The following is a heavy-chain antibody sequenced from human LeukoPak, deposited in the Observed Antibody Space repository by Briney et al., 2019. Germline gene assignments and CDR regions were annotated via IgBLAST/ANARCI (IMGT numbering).Heavy chain of an antibody. D-gene: IGHD1-26*01. CDR2: IHPYSGGS. J-gene: IGHJ3*02. V-gene: IGHV1-2*06. CDR3: ASAVPAIVIPQSGFDI. Sequence: ASVKVSCKASGFTFNGYYVHCVRQAPGQGLEWMGRIHPYSGGSNSAQKFQGRVTMARDMSINTVYMELSGLRSDDTALYYCASAVPAIVIPQSGFDIWGPGTMVTVSS. CDR1: GFTFNGYY.